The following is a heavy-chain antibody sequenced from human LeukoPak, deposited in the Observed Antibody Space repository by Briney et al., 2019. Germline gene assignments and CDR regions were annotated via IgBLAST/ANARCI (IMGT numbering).Heavy chain of an antibody. CDR3: ARDSLPLGYCSGGSCRQPDY. V-gene: IGHV4-39*02. CDR1: GASISSSYYY. J-gene: IGHJ4*02. Sequence: KPSETLSLTCSVSGASISSSYYYWGWIRQPPGKGLEWIGSMYYSGSTYYNPSLKSRVTISVDTSKNQFSLNLSSVTAADTAVYYCARDSLPLGYCSGGSCRQPDYWGQGTLVTVSS. D-gene: IGHD2-15*01. CDR2: MYYSGST.